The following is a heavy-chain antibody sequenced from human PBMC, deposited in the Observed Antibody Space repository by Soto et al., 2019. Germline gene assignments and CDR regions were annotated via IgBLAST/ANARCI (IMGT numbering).Heavy chain of an antibody. CDR2: ISPIFGTA. CDR1: GGTFSSYA. CDR3: AREGPNCSGGSCRGMDV. D-gene: IGHD2-15*01. J-gene: IGHJ6*02. Sequence: QVQLVQSGAEVKKPGSSVKVSCKASGGTFSSYAISWVRQAPGQGLEWMGGISPIFGTANYAQKFQGRVTINADESTSTAYMELSSLRSEDTAVYYCAREGPNCSGGSCRGMDVWGQGTTVTVSS. V-gene: IGHV1-69*01.